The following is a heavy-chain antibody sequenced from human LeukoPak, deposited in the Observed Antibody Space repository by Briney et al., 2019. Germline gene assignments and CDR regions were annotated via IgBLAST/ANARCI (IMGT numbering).Heavy chain of an antibody. CDR1: GYTFTNYG. V-gene: IGHV1-18*01. J-gene: IGHJ4*02. CDR3: ARNGAGYGYGPTDY. D-gene: IGHD5-18*01. Sequence: ASVKVSCKTSGYTFTNYGISWVRQAPGQGLEWMGWISGYNGNTNYAQKLQGRVTMTTDTSTSTAYMELRSLRSDDTAVYYCARNGAGYGYGPTDYWGQGTLVTVSS. CDR2: ISGYNGNT.